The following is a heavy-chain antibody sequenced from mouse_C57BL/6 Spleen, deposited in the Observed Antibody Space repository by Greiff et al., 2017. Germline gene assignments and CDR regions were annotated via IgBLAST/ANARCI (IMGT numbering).Heavy chain of an antibody. CDR2: IYPGVGDT. D-gene: IGHD1-1*01. Sequence: LQQSGASVKISCKASGYAFSSYWMNWVKQRPGKGLEWIGQIYPGVGDTNYNGKFKGKATLTADKSSSTAYMQLSSLSSEDSAVYFCARATVVAGDWYFDVWGTGTTVTVSS. CDR1: GYAFSSYW. V-gene: IGHV1-80*01. J-gene: IGHJ1*03. CDR3: ARATVVAGDWYFDV.